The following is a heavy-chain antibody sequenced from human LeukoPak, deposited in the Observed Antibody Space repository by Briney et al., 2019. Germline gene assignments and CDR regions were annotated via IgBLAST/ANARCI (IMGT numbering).Heavy chain of an antibody. J-gene: IGHJ4*02. D-gene: IGHD3-10*01. CDR3: ATLLWFGESTPFDY. CDR1: GYTFTSFG. V-gene: IGHV1-18*01. Sequence: ASVKVSCKASGYTFTSFGINWVRQAPGQGLEWMGWISAHNGNTNYAQKFQGRVTLTTDTSTNTAYMELRSLRSDDTAVYYCATLLWFGESTPFDYWGQGTLVTVSS. CDR2: ISAHNGNT.